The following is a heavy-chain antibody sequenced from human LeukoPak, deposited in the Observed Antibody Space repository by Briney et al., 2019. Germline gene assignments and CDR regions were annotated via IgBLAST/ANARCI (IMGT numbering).Heavy chain of an antibody. V-gene: IGHV3-30-3*01. J-gene: IGHJ4*02. CDR2: ISYDGSNK. D-gene: IGHD3-22*01. Sequence: GRSLRLSCVASGFTFSSYAMHWVRQAPGKGLEWVAVISYDGSNKYYADSVKGRFTISRDNSKNTLYLQMNSLRAEDTAVYYCARTGVVVVAADYWGQGVLVTVSS. CDR3: ARTGVVVVAADY. CDR1: GFTFSSYA.